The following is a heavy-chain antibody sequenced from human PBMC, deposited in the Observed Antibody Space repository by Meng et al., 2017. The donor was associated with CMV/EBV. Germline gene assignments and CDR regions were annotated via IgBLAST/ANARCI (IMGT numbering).Heavy chain of an antibody. V-gene: IGHV1-18*01. CDR2: ISAYNGNT. CDR1: GYTFTSYG. CDR3: ARGGRYYYDSSGYCDY. D-gene: IGHD3-22*01. J-gene: IGHJ4*02. Sequence: VERVEAGAGVKKPGASVKVSCKASGYTFTSYGISWVRQAPGQGLEWMGWISAYNGNTNYAQKLQGRVTMTTDTSTSTAYMELRSLRSDDTAVYYCARGGRYYYDSSGYCDYWGQGTLVTVSS.